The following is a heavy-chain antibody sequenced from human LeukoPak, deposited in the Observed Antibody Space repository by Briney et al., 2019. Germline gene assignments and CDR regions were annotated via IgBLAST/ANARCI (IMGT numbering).Heavy chain of an antibody. Sequence: ASVKVSCKAFGYHFTSLGISWVRQAPGQGLEWMGWISAYNGNTNYAQKLQGRVTMTTDTSTSTAYMELRSLRSDDTAVYYCAREKNRNYGADFDIWGQGTMVTVSS. CDR3: AREKNRNYGADFDI. V-gene: IGHV1-18*01. D-gene: IGHD1-7*01. CDR1: GYHFTSLG. J-gene: IGHJ3*02. CDR2: ISAYNGNT.